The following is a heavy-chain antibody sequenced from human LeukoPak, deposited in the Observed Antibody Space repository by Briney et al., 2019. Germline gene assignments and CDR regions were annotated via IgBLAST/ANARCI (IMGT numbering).Heavy chain of an antibody. Sequence: GGSLRLSCAASGFTFSNYWMHWVRQAPGKGLEWVSAISNNGGYTYYADSVQGRFTISRDNSKSTLCLQMNSLRAEDTAVYYCAKQLGYCSDGSCYFPYWGQGTLVTVSS. J-gene: IGHJ4*02. CDR2: ISNNGGYT. V-gene: IGHV3-23*01. CDR3: AKQLGYCSDGSCYFPY. CDR1: GFTFSNYW. D-gene: IGHD2-15*01.